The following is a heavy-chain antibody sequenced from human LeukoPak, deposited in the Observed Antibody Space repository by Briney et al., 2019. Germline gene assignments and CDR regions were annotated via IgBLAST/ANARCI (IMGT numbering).Heavy chain of an antibody. CDR2: VSDGGGST. D-gene: IGHD1-26*01. CDR1: GFTFSNYA. CDR3: AKDFTGGGSYWFDY. J-gene: IGHJ4*02. Sequence: PGGSLRLSCAASGFTFSNYAMSWVRQAPGKGLEWVSAVSDGGGSTYYADSVKGRLTISRDNSKNTLYLQMNSLRAEDTAVYYFAKDFTGGGSYWFDYWGQGTLVTVSS. V-gene: IGHV3-23*01.